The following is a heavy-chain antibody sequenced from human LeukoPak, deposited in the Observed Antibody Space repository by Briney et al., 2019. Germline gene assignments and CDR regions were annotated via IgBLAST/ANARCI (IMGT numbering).Heavy chain of an antibody. CDR1: GFSVSNNY. CDR3: ARDPTGASV. V-gene: IGHV3-53*01. D-gene: IGHD1-14*01. J-gene: IGHJ6*04. Sequence: GGSLRLSCAASGFSVSNNYISWVRQPPGKGLEWISVIYAGGSTFYPDSVKGRFTTSRDNSKNTVYLQMDRLTPEDTAVYYCARDPTGASVWGRGTTVTVSS. CDR2: IYAGGST.